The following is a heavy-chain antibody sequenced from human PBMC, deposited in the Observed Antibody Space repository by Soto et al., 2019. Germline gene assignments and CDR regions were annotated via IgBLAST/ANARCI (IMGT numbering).Heavy chain of an antibody. CDR1: GGSISSYY. D-gene: IGHD5-12*01. V-gene: IGHV4-59*01. Sequence: TSGTLSLTCTVSGGSISSYYWSWIRQPPGKGLEWIGYIYYSGSTNYNPSLKSRVTISVDTSKNQFSLKLSSVTAADTAMYYCARGGESGYGYYYYGMDVWGQRTTVTVSS. CDR2: IYYSGST. CDR3: ARGGESGYGYYYYGMDV. J-gene: IGHJ6*02.